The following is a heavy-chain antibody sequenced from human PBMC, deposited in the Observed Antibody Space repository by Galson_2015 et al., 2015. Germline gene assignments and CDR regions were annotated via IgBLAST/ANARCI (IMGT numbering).Heavy chain of an antibody. J-gene: IGHJ4*02. D-gene: IGHD3-10*01. Sequence: SLRLSYAASGVTFSNYWMSWVRQAPGKGLEWVANIKQDGSEKYYVDSVKGRFTISRDNAKNSLYLQMNSLSAEDTAIYYCASQTWTGYFDYWGQGILVAVSS. V-gene: IGHV3-7*03. CDR1: GVTFSNYW. CDR3: ASQTWTGYFDY. CDR2: IKQDGSEK.